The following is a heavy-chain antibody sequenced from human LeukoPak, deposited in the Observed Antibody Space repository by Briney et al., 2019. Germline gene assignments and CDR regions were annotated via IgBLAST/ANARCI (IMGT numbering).Heavy chain of an antibody. CDR3: ARKYYYGSGSYFGFDP. V-gene: IGHV1-69*13. Sequence: GASVKVSCKASGGTFSSYAISWVRQAPGQGLEWMGRIIPIFGTANYAQKFQGRVTITADESTSTAYMELSSLRSEDTAVYYCARKYYYGSGSYFGFDPWGQGTLVTVSS. CDR2: IIPIFGTA. CDR1: GGTFSSYA. J-gene: IGHJ5*02. D-gene: IGHD3-10*01.